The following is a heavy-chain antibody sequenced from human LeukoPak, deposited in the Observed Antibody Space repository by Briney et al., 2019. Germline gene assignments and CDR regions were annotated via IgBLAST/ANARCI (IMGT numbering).Heavy chain of an antibody. J-gene: IGHJ4*02. V-gene: IGHV3-74*01. CDR1: GLTFSSDW. CDR3: AREDCTIGAVCSSLLDH. Sequence: GGSLRLSCAASGLTFSSDWMHWVRQVPGKGLGWVSRINSVVSTINSADSVKGRFTISRDNAKNMLYLQMNNLRAEDTAVYYCAREDCTIGAVCSSLLDHWGRGTLVTVSS. CDR2: INSVVSTI. D-gene: IGHD2-8*01.